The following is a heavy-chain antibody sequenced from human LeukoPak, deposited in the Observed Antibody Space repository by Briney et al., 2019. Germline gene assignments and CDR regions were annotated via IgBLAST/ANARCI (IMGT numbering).Heavy chain of an antibody. CDR2: IYSGGST. V-gene: IGHV3-53*01. CDR3: ARGVGSGSRLRAGDY. J-gene: IGHJ4*02. CDR1: GFTVSSNY. Sequence: GGSLRLSCAASGFTVSSNYMSWVRQAPGKGLEWVSVIYSGGSTYYADSVKGRFTISRDNSKNTLYLQMSSLRAEDTAVYYCARGVGSGSRLRAGDYWGRGTLVTVSS. D-gene: IGHD1-26*01.